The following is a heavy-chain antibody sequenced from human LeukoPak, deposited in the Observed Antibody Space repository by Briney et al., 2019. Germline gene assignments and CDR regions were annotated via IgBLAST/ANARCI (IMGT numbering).Heavy chain of an antibody. CDR2: ISGSGGST. D-gene: IGHD3-16*01. CDR1: GFTFSSYA. J-gene: IGHJ4*02. V-gene: IGHV3-23*01. Sequence: GGSLRLSCPASGFTFSSYAMSWVRQAPGKGLEWVSAISGSGGSTYYADSVKGRFTISRDNSKNTLYLQMNSLRAEDTAVYYCASHRGGSYTSIDYWGQGTLVTVSS. CDR3: ASHRGGSYTSIDY.